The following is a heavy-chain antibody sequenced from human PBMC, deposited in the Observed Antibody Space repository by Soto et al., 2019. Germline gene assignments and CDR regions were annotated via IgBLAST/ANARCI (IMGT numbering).Heavy chain of an antibody. CDR3: ARDSGGRMDY. V-gene: IGHV3-48*02. J-gene: IGHJ4*02. D-gene: IGHD3-10*01. Sequence: GGSLRLSCAASGFRFSIYSMNWVRQAPGKGLEWSAYITSDTNTIKYADSVKGRFTITRDNAKNSVYLQMRSLRDEDTAVYYCARDSGGRMDYWGQGTLVTVSS. CDR2: ITSDTNTI. CDR1: GFRFSIYS.